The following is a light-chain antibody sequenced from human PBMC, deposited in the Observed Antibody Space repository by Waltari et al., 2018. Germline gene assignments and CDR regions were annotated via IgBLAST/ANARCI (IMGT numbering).Light chain of an antibody. CDR3: QQYDHWPPA. Sequence: ETVMPPSPATLSVSPGERVILSCRASQTIRSDLAWYQQKPGQSPRLLIYGASTRATAIPARFSGSGSGTEFTLTISSLQSEDFAFYYCQQYDHWPPAFGPGTKVDVK. CDR1: QTIRSD. J-gene: IGKJ3*01. CDR2: GAS. V-gene: IGKV3-15*01.